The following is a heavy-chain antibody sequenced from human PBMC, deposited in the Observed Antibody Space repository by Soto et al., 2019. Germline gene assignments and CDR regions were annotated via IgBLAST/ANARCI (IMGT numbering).Heavy chain of an antibody. CDR2: ISYDGSNK. D-gene: IGHD5-12*01. Sequence: QVQLVESGGGVVQPGRSLRLSCAASGFTFSSYGMHWVRQAPGRGLEWVAVISYDGSNKYYADSVKGRFTISRDNSKNTLYLQMNSLRAEDTAVYYCAKDRDIVATNLDYWGQGTLVTVSS. V-gene: IGHV3-30*18. CDR1: GFTFSSYG. CDR3: AKDRDIVATNLDY. J-gene: IGHJ4*02.